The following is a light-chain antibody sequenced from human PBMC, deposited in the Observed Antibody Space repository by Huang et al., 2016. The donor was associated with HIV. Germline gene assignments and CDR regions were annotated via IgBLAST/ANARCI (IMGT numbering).Light chain of an antibody. V-gene: IGKV1-9*01. J-gene: IGKJ3*01. CDR1: QGISSD. Sequence: IHLTQSPSSLSASVGDRVIITCRASQGISSDLAWFQQKPWKAPKLLIYGASTLQSGVPSRFTGSGSGANFTLSISSLQPEDFSTYYCQQVNSFPFTFGPGTKVDIK. CDR2: GAS. CDR3: QQVNSFPFT.